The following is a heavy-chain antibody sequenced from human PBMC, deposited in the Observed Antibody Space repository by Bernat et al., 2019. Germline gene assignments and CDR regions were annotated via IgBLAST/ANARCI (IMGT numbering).Heavy chain of an antibody. J-gene: IGHJ4*02. Sequence: EVQLVESGGGLVQPGGSLRVSCVASGFTVSSYSMNWVRQAPGKGLEWISYISSSSSTIYYADSVTGRFTISRDNANNSLSLQMNSLRDEDTAVYYCARAAGDGRHSFDYWGQGNLVTVSS. CDR2: ISSSSSTI. D-gene: IGHD1-26*01. V-gene: IGHV3-48*02. CDR3: ARAAGDGRHSFDY. CDR1: GFTVSSYS.